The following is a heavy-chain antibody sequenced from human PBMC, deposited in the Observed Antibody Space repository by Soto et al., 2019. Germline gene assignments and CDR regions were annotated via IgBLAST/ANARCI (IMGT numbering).Heavy chain of an antibody. D-gene: IGHD4-17*01. CDR3: AREDGDYVLSPLFDP. J-gene: IGHJ5*02. CDR2: ISYDGSNK. Sequence: QVQLVESGGGVVQPGRSLRLSCAASGFTFSSYAMHWVRQAPGKGLEWVAVISYDGSNKYYADSVKGRFTISRDNSKNTLYLQMNSPRAEDTAVYYCAREDGDYVLSPLFDPWGQGTLVTVSS. CDR1: GFTFSSYA. V-gene: IGHV3-30-3*01.